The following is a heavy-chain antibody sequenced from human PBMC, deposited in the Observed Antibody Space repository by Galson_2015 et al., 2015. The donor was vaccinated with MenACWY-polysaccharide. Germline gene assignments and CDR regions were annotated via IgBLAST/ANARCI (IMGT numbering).Heavy chain of an antibody. Sequence: SLRLSCAVSGFTFSSSWMTWVRQAPGKGLEWVANIKADGSGKNYVDSVRGRFTISRDNALNSVYLQVDSLRAEDTAVYYCARDSHYNTLDYWGQGTLVAVSS. CDR2: IKADGSGK. V-gene: IGHV3-7*01. D-gene: IGHD1-1*01. J-gene: IGHJ4*02. CDR1: GFTFSSSW. CDR3: ARDSHYNTLDY.